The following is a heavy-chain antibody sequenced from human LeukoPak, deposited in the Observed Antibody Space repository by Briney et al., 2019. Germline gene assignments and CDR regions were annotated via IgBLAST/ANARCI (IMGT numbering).Heavy chain of an antibody. J-gene: IGHJ4*02. CDR2: VSGSGGST. Sequence: GGSLRLSCAASGFTFSSFAVSWVRQAPGKGLERVSAVSGSGGSTYYADSVKGRFTISRDNSKNTLYLQMNSLRAEDTALYYCAKGGPRRWLRFDYWGQGTLVTVSS. V-gene: IGHV3-23*01. CDR3: AKGGPRRWLRFDY. CDR1: GFTFSSFA. D-gene: IGHD5-12*01.